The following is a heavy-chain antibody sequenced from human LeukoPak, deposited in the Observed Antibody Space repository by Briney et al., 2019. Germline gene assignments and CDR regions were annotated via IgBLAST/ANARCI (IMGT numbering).Heavy chain of an antibody. CDR1: GYTFTSYG. CDR2: ISAYNGNT. V-gene: IGHV1-18*01. Sequence: ASMKVSCKASGYTFTSYGISWVRQAPGQGLEWMGWISAYNGNTNYAQKLQGRVTMTTDTSTSTAYMELRSLRSDDTAVYYCARDLTSNNLHGWFGELSPNPFDIWGQGTMVTVSS. CDR3: ARDLTSNNLHGWFGELSPNPFDI. D-gene: IGHD3-10*01. J-gene: IGHJ3*02.